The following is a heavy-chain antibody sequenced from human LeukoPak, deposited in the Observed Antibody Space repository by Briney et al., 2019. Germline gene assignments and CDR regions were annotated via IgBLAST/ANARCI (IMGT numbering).Heavy chain of an antibody. CDR2: ISNSGRII. D-gene: IGHD6-6*01. V-gene: IGHV3-11*04. CDR1: GFTFSEHY. J-gene: IGHJ6*03. Sequence: PGGSLRLSCAASGFTFSEHYMSWIRQAPGKGLEWVSYISNSGRIIYYADSVKGRFTISRGNAENSLYLQMNSLRAEDTAVYYCARVIATRPHYHYYMDVWGKGTTVTVSS. CDR3: ARVIATRPHYHYYMDV.